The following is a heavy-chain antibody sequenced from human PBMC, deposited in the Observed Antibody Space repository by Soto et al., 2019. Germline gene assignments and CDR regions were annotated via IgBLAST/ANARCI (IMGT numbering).Heavy chain of an antibody. D-gene: IGHD6-19*01. CDR2: ISGSGGSA. V-gene: IGHV3-23*04. J-gene: IGHJ3*01. Sequence: EVQLVESGGGLVQPGGSLRLSCAASGFIFSSNWMTWVRQAPGKGLEWVSVISGSGGSASYADSVQGRFTISRDNSKNTLYLQMNSLRAEDTAIYYCVREDSAWDSRGSFDFWGRGTMVTVS. CDR3: VREDSAWDSRGSFDF. CDR1: GFIFSSNW.